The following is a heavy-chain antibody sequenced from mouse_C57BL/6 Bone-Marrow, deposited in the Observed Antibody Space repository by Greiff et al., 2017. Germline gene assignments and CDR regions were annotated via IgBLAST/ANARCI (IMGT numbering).Heavy chain of an antibody. V-gene: IGHV1-82*01. CDR2: IYPGDGDT. CDR1: GYAFSSSW. J-gene: IGHJ3*01. D-gene: IGHD3-2*02. Sequence: VQLQQSGPELVKPGASVKISCKASGYAFSSSWMNWVKQRPGKGLEWIGRIYPGDGDTNYNGKFKGKATLTADKSSSTAYMQLSSLTSEDSAVYFCARETAQGDWFAYWGQGTLVTVSA. CDR3: ARETAQGDWFAY.